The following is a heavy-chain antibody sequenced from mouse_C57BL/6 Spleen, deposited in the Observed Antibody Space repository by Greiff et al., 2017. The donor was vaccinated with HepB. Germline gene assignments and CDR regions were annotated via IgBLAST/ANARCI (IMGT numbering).Heavy chain of an antibody. CDR1: GFTFSSYA. D-gene: IGHD2-5*01. CDR3: ARDYSTHYWYCDV. V-gene: IGHV5-4*01. Sequence: EVKLMESGGGLVKPGGSLKLSCAASGFTFSSYAMSWVRQTPEKRLEWVATISDGGSYTYYPDNVKGRFTISRDNAKNNLYLQMSHLKSEDTAMYYCARDYSTHYWYCDVWGTGTTGTVSS. J-gene: IGHJ1*03. CDR2: ISDGGSYT.